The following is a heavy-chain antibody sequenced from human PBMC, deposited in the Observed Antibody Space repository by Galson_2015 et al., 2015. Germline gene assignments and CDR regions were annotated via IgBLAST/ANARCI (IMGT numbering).Heavy chain of an antibody. CDR1: GFSLTTSGVG. J-gene: IGHJ4*02. V-gene: IGHV2-5*02. Sequence: PALVKPTPTLTLACTFSGFSLTTSGVGVGWIRQPPGKALEWLALIYWDDDKRYSPSLMNRLTIAKDTSESQVVLTMTNMDPVDTATYYCAQSTLIGGMGYFDSWGQGMLITVSS. CDR2: IYWDDDK. D-gene: IGHD3-10*01. CDR3: AQSTLIGGMGYFDS.